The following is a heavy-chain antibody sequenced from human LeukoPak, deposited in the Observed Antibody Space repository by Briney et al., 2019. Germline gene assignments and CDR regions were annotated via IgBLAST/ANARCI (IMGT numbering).Heavy chain of an antibody. CDR1: GFTVSSNY. J-gene: IGHJ4*02. V-gene: IGHV3-53*01. CDR2: IYSGGST. CDR3: ARVHTAVAGENDY. Sequence: GGSLRLSCAASGFTVSSNYMSWVRQAPGKGLEWVSVIYSGGSTYYADSVKGRFTISRDNSKNTLYLQMNSLRAEDTAVYYCARVHTAVAGENDYWGQGTLVTVSS. D-gene: IGHD6-19*01.